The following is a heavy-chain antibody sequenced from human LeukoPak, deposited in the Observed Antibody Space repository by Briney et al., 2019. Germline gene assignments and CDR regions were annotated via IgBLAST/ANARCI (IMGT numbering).Heavy chain of an antibody. V-gene: IGHV4-34*01. J-gene: IGHJ4*02. CDR3: AALSSGSGLYYFDY. Sequence: SETLSLTCAFYGGSFSGYYWSWIRQPPGKGLEWIGEINHSGSTNYNPSLKSRVNISVDTSKNQFSLKLSSVTAAGTAVYYCAALSSGSGLYYFDYWGQGTLVTVSS. D-gene: IGHD6-19*01. CDR1: GGSFSGYY. CDR2: INHSGST.